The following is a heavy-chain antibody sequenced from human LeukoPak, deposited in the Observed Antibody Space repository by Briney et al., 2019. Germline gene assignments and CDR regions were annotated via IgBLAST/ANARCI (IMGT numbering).Heavy chain of an antibody. CDR1: GYTFTSYY. V-gene: IGHV1-46*01. CDR3: ARSDCSGGSCYSEWDAY. CDR2: INPSGGST. D-gene: IGHD2-15*01. Sequence: ASVKVSCKASGYTFTSYYMHWVRQAPGQGLEWMGIINPSGGSTSYAQKFQGRVTMTRDMSTSTAYMELSSLRSEDTAVYYCARSDCSGGSCYSEWDAYWGQGTLVTVSS. J-gene: IGHJ4*02.